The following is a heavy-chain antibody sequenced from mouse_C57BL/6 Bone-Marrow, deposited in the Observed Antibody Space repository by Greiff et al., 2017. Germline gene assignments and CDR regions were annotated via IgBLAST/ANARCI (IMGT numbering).Heavy chain of an antibody. J-gene: IGHJ4*01. CDR3: VRHRHYAMDY. CDR1: GFSFNTYA. Sequence: EVQLVESGGGLVQPKGSLTLSCAASGFSFNTYAMNWVRQAPGKGLEWVARIRSKSNNYATYYADSVKDRFTISRDDSESMLYLQMNNLKTEDTAMYYCVRHRHYAMDYWGQGTSVTVSS. CDR2: IRSKSNNYAT. V-gene: IGHV10-1*01.